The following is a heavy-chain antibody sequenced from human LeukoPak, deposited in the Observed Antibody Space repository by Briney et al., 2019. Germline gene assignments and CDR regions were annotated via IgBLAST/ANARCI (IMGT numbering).Heavy chain of an antibody. V-gene: IGHV3-11*04. Sequence: GGSLRLSCAASGFTFSDYYMSWIRQAPGKGLEWVSYISSSGSTIYYADSVKGRFTISRDNAKNSLYLQMNSLRAEDTAVYYCAREAFAGGLRYFDWLPIDYWGQGTLVTVSS. CDR1: GFTFSDYY. D-gene: IGHD3-9*01. J-gene: IGHJ4*02. CDR3: AREAFAGGLRYFDWLPIDY. CDR2: ISSSGSTI.